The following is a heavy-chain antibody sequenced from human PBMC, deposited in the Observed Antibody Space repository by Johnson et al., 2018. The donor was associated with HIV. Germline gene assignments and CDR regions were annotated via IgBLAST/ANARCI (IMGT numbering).Heavy chain of an antibody. CDR1: GFTFDDYG. Sequence: EVQLVESGGGVVRPGGSLRLSCAASGFTFDDYGMSWVRQAPGKGLEWVSGISWDSGSIGYADSLKGRFPISRDNAKNSLYLQMNSLRAEDTALYYCTKGTVGGYYGSGRVAFDIWGQGTMVTVSS. V-gene: IGHV3-20*04. CDR3: TKGTVGGYYGSGRVAFDI. CDR2: ISWDSGSI. D-gene: IGHD3-10*01. J-gene: IGHJ3*02.